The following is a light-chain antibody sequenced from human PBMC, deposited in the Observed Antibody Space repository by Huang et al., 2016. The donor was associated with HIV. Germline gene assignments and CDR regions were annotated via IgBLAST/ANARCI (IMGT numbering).Light chain of an antibody. CDR2: AAS. CDR3: QQYNDCRST. CDR1: KIVSSH. J-gene: IGKJ3*01. V-gene: IGKV3-15*01. Sequence: ETVMTQSPVTLSVSPGDRASLSCRSSKIVSSHLAWYQQKPGQAPRLLIYAASTRATGVPARFSGSGAGTEFTLTISTLQSEDSAVYYCQQYNDCRSTFGPGTRVEIK.